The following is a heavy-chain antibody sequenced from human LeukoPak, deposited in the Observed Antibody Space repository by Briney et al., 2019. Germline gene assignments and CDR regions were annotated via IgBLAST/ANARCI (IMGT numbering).Heavy chain of an antibody. CDR3: ARGPRGSGNRYGMDV. CDR2: INPNSGGT. Sequence: ASVKVSCKASGYTFTGYYMHWVRQAPGQGLEWMGWINPNSGGTNYAQKFQGRVTMTRDTSISTAYMELSRLRSDDTAVYYCARGPRGSGNRYGMDVWGQGTTVTVSS. D-gene: IGHD3-10*01. CDR1: GYTFTGYY. V-gene: IGHV1-2*02. J-gene: IGHJ6*02.